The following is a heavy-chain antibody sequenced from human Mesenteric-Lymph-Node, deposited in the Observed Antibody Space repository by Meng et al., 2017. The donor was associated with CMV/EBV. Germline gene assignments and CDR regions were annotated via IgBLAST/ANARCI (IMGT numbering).Heavy chain of an antibody. CDR2: ISASGDTT. V-gene: IGHV3-23*01. D-gene: IGHD2-15*01. CDR3: VRGGYCNGASCYTTFDKWFEF. J-gene: IGHJ5*01. Sequence: GESLKISCAASGFTFSTYVMSWVRQAPGKGLEWVSAISASGDTTYYADSVRGRLATSRDNAKNTLHLQMNSLTAEDTAVYYCVRGGYCNGASCYTTFDKWFEFWGQGILVTVSS. CDR1: GFTFSTYV.